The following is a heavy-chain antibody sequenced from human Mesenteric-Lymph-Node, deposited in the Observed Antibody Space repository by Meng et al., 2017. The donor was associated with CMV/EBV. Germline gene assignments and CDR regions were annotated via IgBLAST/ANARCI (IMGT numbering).Heavy chain of an antibody. CDR3: ARVECGGECPMDH. Sequence: GESLKISCTASGFRFSSYDMNWIRQAPGKGLEWVANIKQDGSEEYYVDSVKGRFTISRDNAKNSLYLQMNSLRAEDTAVYYCARVECGGECPMDHWGQGTLVTVSS. J-gene: IGHJ4*02. CDR2: IKQDGSEE. V-gene: IGHV3-7*01. D-gene: IGHD2-21*01. CDR1: GFRFSSYD.